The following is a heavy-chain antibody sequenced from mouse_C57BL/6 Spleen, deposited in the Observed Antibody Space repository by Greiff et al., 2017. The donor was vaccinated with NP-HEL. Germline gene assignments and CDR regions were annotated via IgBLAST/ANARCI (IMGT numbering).Heavy chain of an antibody. J-gene: IGHJ3*01. CDR1: GFTFSSYA. V-gene: IGHV5-4*01. Sequence: EVQLVESGRGLVKPGGSLKLSCAASGFTFSSYAMSWVHQTPEKRLEWVATISDGGSYTYYPDNVKGRFTISRDNAKNNLYLQMSHLKSEDTAMYYCARALDSSGYYFAYWGQGTLVTVSA. D-gene: IGHD3-2*02. CDR3: ARALDSSGYYFAY. CDR2: ISDGGSYT.